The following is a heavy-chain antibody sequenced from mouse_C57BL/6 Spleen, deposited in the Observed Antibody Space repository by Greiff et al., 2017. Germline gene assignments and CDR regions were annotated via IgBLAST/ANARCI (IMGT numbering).Heavy chain of an antibody. Sequence: QVQLHQPGTELVKPGASVKLSCKASGYTFTSYWMHWVKQRPGQGLEWIGTINPSNGGTNYNEKFKSKATLTVDKSSSTAYMQLSSLKSEDSAVYYCARTTAQAFWFAYWGKGTLVTVSA. CDR2: INPSNGGT. CDR3: ARTTAQAFWFAY. J-gene: IGHJ3*01. D-gene: IGHD3-2*02. CDR1: GYTFTSYW. V-gene: IGHV1-53*01.